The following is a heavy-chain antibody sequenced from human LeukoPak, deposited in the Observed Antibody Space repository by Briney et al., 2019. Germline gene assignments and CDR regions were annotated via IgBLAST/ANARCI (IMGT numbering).Heavy chain of an antibody. CDR3: VRGVSYGSGSSPFDY. V-gene: IGHV3-30*04. D-gene: IGHD3-10*01. Sequence: GGSLRLSCAASGFTFNSYAMHWVRQAPGKGLEWVAVILYDGSNKYYADSVKGRFTISRDNSKNTLYLQMNSLRAEDTAVYYCVRGVSYGSGSSPFDYWGQGTLATVSS. J-gene: IGHJ4*02. CDR2: ILYDGSNK. CDR1: GFTFNSYA.